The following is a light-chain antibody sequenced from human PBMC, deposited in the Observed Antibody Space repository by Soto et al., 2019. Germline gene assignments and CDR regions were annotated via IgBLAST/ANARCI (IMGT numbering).Light chain of an antibody. CDR3: QQRSNWPRT. CDR1: QSVSSY. Sequence: EIMLTQSPATLSLSPEKRSTLSCRASQSVSSYLAWYQQKPGQAPRLLIYDASNRATGIPARFSGSGSGTDFTLTISSLEPEDFAVYYCQQRSNWPRTFGQGTKVDVK. CDR2: DAS. V-gene: IGKV3-11*01. J-gene: IGKJ1*01.